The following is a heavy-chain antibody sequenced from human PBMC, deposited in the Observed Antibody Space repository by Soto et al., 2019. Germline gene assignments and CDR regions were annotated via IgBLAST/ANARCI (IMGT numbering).Heavy chain of an antibody. V-gene: IGHV1-2*04. Sequence: ASVKVSCKASGYTFTGYYMHWVRQAPGQGLEWMGWINPNRGGTNYAQKFQGWVTMTRDTSISTAYMELSRLRSDDTAVYYCARDTYYYYGMDVWGQGTTVTVSS. CDR2: INPNRGGT. CDR1: GYTFTGYY. J-gene: IGHJ6*02. CDR3: ARDTYYYYGMDV.